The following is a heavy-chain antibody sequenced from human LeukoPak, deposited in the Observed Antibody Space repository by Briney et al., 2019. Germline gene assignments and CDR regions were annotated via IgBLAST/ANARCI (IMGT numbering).Heavy chain of an antibody. D-gene: IGHD3-3*01. CDR1: GGSISSGDYY. CDR3: ARSYDPLYFDF. J-gene: IGHJ4*02. CDR2: IYYSGST. V-gene: IGHV4-30-4*08. Sequence: SETLSLTCTVSGGSISSGDYYWSWIRQPPGKGLEYIGYIYYSGSTYYNPSLKSRVTISEDTSKNQFSLQLNSVTAADTAVYYCARSYDPLYFDFWGQGTLVTVSS.